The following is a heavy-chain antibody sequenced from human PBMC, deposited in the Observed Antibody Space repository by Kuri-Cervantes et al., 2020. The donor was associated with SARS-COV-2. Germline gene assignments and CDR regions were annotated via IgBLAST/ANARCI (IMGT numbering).Heavy chain of an antibody. Sequence: SETLSLNCSVSGGSISSRSYYWGWIRQPPGKGLEWIGSIYYSGSTNYNPTLKSRVTISVDTSTNQFFLNLTSVTAADTAVYYCARQGGYYGMDVWGQGTTVTVSS. CDR1: GGSISSRSYY. CDR2: IYYSGST. D-gene: IGHD3-22*01. V-gene: IGHV4-39*01. J-gene: IGHJ6*02. CDR3: ARQGGYYGMDV.